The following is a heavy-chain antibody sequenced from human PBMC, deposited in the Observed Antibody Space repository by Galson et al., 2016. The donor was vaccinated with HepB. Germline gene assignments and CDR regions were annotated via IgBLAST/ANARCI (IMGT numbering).Heavy chain of an antibody. D-gene: IGHD3-10*01. CDR2: ISSGSAYK. CDR1: GFTFRNYH. J-gene: IGHJ3*02. V-gene: IGHV3-21*01. CDR3: ARPRDNYGHAIDI. Sequence: SLRLSCAGSGFTFRNYHMNWVRQTPGKGLEWVSSISSGSAYKYYADSVKGRFSIFRDNAKNSLYLQMNSLRVVDTAVYYCARPRDNYGHAIDIWGQGTMVTVSS.